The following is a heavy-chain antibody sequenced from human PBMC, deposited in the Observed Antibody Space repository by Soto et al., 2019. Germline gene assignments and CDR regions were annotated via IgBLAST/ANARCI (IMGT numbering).Heavy chain of an antibody. D-gene: IGHD2-2*03. CDR1: GGSISREEYY. V-gene: IGHV4-30-2*01. CDR3: ATLDGNNSFDC. CDR2: IYRSGGT. J-gene: IGHJ4*02. Sequence: TKSLRCAVAGGSISREEYYWSWLRPPPGKGLEWIGNIYRSGGTYYNPSLKSRVTMSVDRSMNEFSLKLTSVTAADTAVYYCATLDGNNSFDCWGQGNRVTVSA.